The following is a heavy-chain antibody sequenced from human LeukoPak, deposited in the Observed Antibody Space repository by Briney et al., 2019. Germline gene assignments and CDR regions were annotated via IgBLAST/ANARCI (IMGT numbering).Heavy chain of an antibody. Sequence: GGSLRLSCAASGFTFTDYYMSSLRQAPGKGLEWVSYITKSGTTIYYEDSVKGRFTISRDNSKNTLYLQMNSLRAEDTAVYYCAKGPVIVGATNNWFDPWGQGTLVTVSS. J-gene: IGHJ5*02. D-gene: IGHD1-26*01. V-gene: IGHV3-11*04. CDR2: ITKSGTTI. CDR1: GFTFTDYY. CDR3: AKGPVIVGATNNWFDP.